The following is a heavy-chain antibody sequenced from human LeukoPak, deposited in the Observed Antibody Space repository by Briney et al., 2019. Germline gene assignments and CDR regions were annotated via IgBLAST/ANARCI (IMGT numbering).Heavy chain of an antibody. D-gene: IGHD2-8*01. CDR2: IYYSGNT. CDR1: GGSISSGGYY. V-gene: IGHV4-31*03. Sequence: SETLSLTCTVSGGSISSGGYYWSWIRQHPGKGLEWIGYIYYSGNTYYNPSLKSRVTISVDTSKNQFSLKLSSVTAADTAVCYCARGTNDFDYWGQGILVTVSS. J-gene: IGHJ4*02. CDR3: ARGTNDFDY.